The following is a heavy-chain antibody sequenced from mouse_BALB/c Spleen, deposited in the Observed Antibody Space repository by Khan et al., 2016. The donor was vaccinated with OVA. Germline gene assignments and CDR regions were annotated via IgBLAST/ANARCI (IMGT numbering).Heavy chain of an antibody. Sequence: EVKLKESGPGLVKPSQSLSLTCTVTGYSITSGYAWNWIRQFPGNKLEWMGYIRYSGSTSYNPSLRSRISITRDTSKNQFFLQLNSVTTEDTATYYCARKNYYGDAMDYWGQGTSVTVSS. CDR1: GYSITSGYA. J-gene: IGHJ4*01. V-gene: IGHV3-2*02. CDR3: ARKNYYGDAMDY. D-gene: IGHD1-2*01. CDR2: IRYSGST.